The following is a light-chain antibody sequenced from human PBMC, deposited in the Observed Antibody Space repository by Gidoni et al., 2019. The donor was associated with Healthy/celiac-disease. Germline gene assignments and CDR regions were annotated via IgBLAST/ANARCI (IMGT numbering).Light chain of an antibody. CDR3: AAWDDSLTGRV. V-gene: IGLV1-47*01. CDR2: RNN. Sequence: QSVLTQPPSASGTPGQRVTISCSGSSSNIGSNYVYWYQQLPETAPKLLIYRNNQRPSGVPDRFSGSKSGTSASLAISGLRSEDEADYYCAAWDDSLTGRVFGGGTKLTV. J-gene: IGLJ3*02. CDR1: SSNIGSNY.